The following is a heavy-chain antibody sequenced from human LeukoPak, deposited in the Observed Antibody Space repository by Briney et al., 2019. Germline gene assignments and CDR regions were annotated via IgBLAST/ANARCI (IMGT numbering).Heavy chain of an antibody. V-gene: IGHV3-7*01. CDR1: GFTFSSYW. Sequence: GGSLRLSCAASGFTFSSYWMSWVRQAPGKGPEWVANIKQDGSEKYYVDSVKGRFTISRDNAKNSLYLQMNSLRAEDTAVYYCARVSGFLEWSPFDYWGQGTLVTVSS. CDR3: ARVSGFLEWSPFDY. J-gene: IGHJ4*02. D-gene: IGHD3-3*01. CDR2: IKQDGSEK.